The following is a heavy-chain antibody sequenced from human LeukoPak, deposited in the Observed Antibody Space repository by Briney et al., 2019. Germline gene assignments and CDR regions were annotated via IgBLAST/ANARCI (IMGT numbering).Heavy chain of an antibody. CDR2: IYYSGST. V-gene: IGHV4-38-2*02. D-gene: IGHD3-3*02. CDR3: ARGRAFFD. J-gene: IGHJ4*02. Sequence: SETLSLTCTVSGYSISSGYYWGCIRQPPGKGLEWIGSIYYSGSTYYNPSLKSRVTISVDKSKNQFSLRLSSVTAADTAVYYCARGRAFFDWGQGTLVTVSS. CDR1: GYSISSGYY.